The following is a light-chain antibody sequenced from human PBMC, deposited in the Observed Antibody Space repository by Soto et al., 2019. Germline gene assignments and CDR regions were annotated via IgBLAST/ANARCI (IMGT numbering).Light chain of an antibody. CDR1: SGSIGSSY. CDR2: EDN. Sequence: NFMLTQPHSVSDSPGKTVTISCTRSSGSIGSSYVQWYQQRPGSSPTTVIFEDNQRPTGVPVRFSGSIDSSSNSASLVISGLRTEDEADYYCQSYDTSNPLVFGGGTKVTVL. J-gene: IGLJ3*02. V-gene: IGLV6-57*01. CDR3: QSYDTSNPLV.